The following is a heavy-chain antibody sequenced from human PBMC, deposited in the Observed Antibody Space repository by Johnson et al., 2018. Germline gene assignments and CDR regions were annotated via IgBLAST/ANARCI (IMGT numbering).Heavy chain of an antibody. D-gene: IGHD3-22*01. Sequence: QVQLVQSGAEVKRPGSSVKVSCKASGGAFSRHPISWVRKAPGQGLEWMGGIIPAFGAGNNAQKFQGRLTLTAEESTNPAYMELSSLTSDDTAVYYCARESGPAYYDSSGYSGSDYGMDVWGQGTTVTVSS. V-gene: IGHV1-69*12. J-gene: IGHJ6*02. CDR3: ARESGPAYYDSSGYSGSDYGMDV. CDR2: IIPAFGAG. CDR1: GGAFSRHP.